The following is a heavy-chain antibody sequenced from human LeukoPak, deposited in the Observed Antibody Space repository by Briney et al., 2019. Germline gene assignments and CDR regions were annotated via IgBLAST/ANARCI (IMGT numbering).Heavy chain of an antibody. CDR1: GGSFSSDVYS. V-gene: IGHV4-30-2*01. Sequence: PSETLSLTCAVSGGSFSSDVYSWNWIRQPPGNGLEWIGYIYHSGTTSYNPSLKARVPISVARSKNQFSLNLTSVNAADTAVYYCARGALGGSPTFDYWGQGTLVTVSS. J-gene: IGHJ4*02. CDR2: IYHSGTT. D-gene: IGHD2-15*01. CDR3: ARGALGGSPTFDY.